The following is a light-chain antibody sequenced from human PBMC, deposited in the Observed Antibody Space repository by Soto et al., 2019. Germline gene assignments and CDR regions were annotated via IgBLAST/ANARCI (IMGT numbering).Light chain of an antibody. CDR1: SSDVGYYNY. CDR3: CSYAGSYTEV. Sequence: QSVLTQPRSVSGSPGQSVTISCTGTSSDVGYYNYVSWYQQHPGKAPKLMIYDVSKRPSGVPDRVSGSKSGNTASLTISGLQAEDEADYYCCSYAGSYTEVFGGGTKVTVL. J-gene: IGLJ2*01. V-gene: IGLV2-11*01. CDR2: DVS.